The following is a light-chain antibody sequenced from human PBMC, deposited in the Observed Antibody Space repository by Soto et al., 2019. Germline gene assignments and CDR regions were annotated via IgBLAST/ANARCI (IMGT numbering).Light chain of an antibody. J-gene: IGKJ4*01. CDR1: QSVSSS. Sequence: EIELTQSPGTLSLSPGERATLSCRASQSVSSSLAWYQQKPGQAPRLLIHGASSRATGIPDRFSGSGSGTDFTLTISRLEPEDFAVYYCQQYGSSPPLTFGGGTKVEIK. CDR2: GAS. CDR3: QQYGSSPPLT. V-gene: IGKV3-20*01.